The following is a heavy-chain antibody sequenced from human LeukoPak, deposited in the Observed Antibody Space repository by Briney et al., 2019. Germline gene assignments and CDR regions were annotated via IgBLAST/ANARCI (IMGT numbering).Heavy chain of an antibody. CDR2: ISGSGGST. CDR1: GFTFSSYA. V-gene: IGHV3-23*01. D-gene: IGHD3-22*01. J-gene: IGHJ4*02. CDR3: AKVGDSSGYRTSYYFDY. Sequence: GGSLRLSCAASGFTFSSYAMSWVRQAPGKGLEWVSAISGSGGSTYYADSVKGRFTISRDNSKNTLYLQMNSLRAEDTAVYYCAKVGDSSGYRTSYYFDYWGQGTLVTVSS.